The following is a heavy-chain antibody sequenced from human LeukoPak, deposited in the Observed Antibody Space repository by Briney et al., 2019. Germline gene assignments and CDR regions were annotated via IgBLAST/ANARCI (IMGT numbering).Heavy chain of an antibody. J-gene: IGHJ4*02. CDR1: GYTFTGYY. CDR3: ARGGRITIFGVVISY. CDR2: INPNSGGT. D-gene: IGHD3-3*01. V-gene: IGHV1-2*02. Sequence: GASVKVSCKASGYTFTGYYVHWVRQAPGQGLEWMGWINPNSGGTNYAQKFQGRVTMTRDTSISTAYMELSRLRSDDTAVYYCARGGRITIFGVVISYWGQGTLVTVSS.